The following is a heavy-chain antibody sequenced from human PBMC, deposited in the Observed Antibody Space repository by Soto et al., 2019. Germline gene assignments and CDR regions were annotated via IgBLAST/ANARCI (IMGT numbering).Heavy chain of an antibody. D-gene: IGHD3-10*01. CDR2: IDPSDSQT. Sequence: PGEAVKISWKGSGYSFAGYWITSVRQKPGKGLEWMGRIDPSDSQTYYSPSFRGHVTISVTKSITTVFLQWSSLRASVTAIYYCPTQIYGSDTPPHFQSSFDSWGQGTPVT. V-gene: IGHV5-10-1*01. CDR1: GYSFAGYW. J-gene: IGHJ4*02. CDR3: PTQIYGSDTPPHFQSSFDS.